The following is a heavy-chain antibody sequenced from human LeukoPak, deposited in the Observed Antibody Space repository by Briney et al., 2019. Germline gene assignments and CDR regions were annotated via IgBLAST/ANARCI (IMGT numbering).Heavy chain of an antibody. CDR2: IASDGSST. J-gene: IGHJ4*02. CDR1: GFTFSSYA. CDR3: ARGRPHGNDY. V-gene: IGHV3-74*01. Sequence: PGGSLILSCAASGFTFSSYAMSWVRQAPGKGLVWVSRIASDGSSTTYADSVKGRFSISRDNAKNTLYLQMNSLRVEDTAVYYCARGRPHGNDYWGQGTLVTVSS. D-gene: IGHD4-23*01.